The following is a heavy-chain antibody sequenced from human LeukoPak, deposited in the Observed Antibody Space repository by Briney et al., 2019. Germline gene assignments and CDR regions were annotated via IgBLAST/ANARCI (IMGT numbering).Heavy chain of an antibody. V-gene: IGHV3-7*05. CDR1: GFTFSSYW. CDR2: IKQDGSEK. J-gene: IGHJ5*02. Sequence: PGGSLRLSCAASGFTFSSYWMSWVRQAPGKGLEWVANIKQDGSEKYYVDSVKGRFTISRDNAKNSLYLQMNSLRAEDTVVYYCARDHRVLWFGELWGFDPWGQGTLVTVSS. D-gene: IGHD3-10*01. CDR3: ARDHRVLWFGELWGFDP.